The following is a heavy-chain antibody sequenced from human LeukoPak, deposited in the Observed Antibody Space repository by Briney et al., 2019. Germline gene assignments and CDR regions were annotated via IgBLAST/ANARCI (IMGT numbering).Heavy chain of an antibody. J-gene: IGHJ6*03. D-gene: IGHD3-22*01. CDR3: ARTYYYDSSGYYGRWGYYYYYMDV. CDR1: GGTFSSYA. Sequence: ASVKVSCKASGGTFSSYAISWVRQAPGQGLEWMGGIIPIFGTANYAQKFQGRVTITADESTSTAYMELSSLRSEDTAVYYCARTYYYDSSGYYGRWGYYYYYMDVWGKGTTVTISS. CDR2: IIPIFGTA. V-gene: IGHV1-69*01.